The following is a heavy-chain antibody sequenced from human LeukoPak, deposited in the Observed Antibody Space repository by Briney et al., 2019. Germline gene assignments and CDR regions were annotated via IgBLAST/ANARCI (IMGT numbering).Heavy chain of an antibody. CDR2: IYYSGST. V-gene: IGHV4-39*07. CDR1: GGSISSSSYY. CDR3: ARDGAYGEDY. J-gene: IGHJ4*02. Sequence: SETLSLTCTVSGGSISSSSYYWGWIRQPPGKGLEWIGSIYYSGSTYYNPSLKSRVTISVDTSKNQFSLKLSSVTAADTAVYYCARDGAYGEDYWGQGTLVTVSS. D-gene: IGHD4-17*01.